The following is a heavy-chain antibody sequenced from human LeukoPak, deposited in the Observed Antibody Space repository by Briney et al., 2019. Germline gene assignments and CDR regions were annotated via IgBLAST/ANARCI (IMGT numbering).Heavy chain of an antibody. CDR3: ARHSEAGYTVYYFDY. CDR2: IYPGDSDT. J-gene: IGHJ4*02. Sequence: GGSLQICCQGSGSIFTSYWMGWGRQVPGKGLEGMGIIYPGDSDTRYSPSFEGQVTISADKALRTAYLQWSSLKASDTAMYYCARHSEAGYTVYYFDYWRQGTLLTVSS. V-gene: IGHV5-51*01. CDR1: GSIFTSYW. D-gene: IGHD5-18*01.